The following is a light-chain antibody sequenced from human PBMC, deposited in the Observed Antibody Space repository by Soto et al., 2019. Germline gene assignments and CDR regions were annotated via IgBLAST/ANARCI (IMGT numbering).Light chain of an antibody. J-gene: IGKJ4*01. V-gene: IGKV1D-12*01. CDR1: QDISTL. Sequence: DIQMTQSPSSLSASIGDTVTITCRASQDISTLLAWYQQKPGKAPKPLIYGASTLESGVPSRFSGRGSGTDFTLTISSLQPEDFATYFCQQADSFPLTFGGGTKVDIK. CDR2: GAS. CDR3: QQADSFPLT.